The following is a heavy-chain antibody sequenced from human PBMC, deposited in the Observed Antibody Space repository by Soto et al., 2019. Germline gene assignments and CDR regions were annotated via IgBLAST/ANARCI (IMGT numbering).Heavy chain of an antibody. CDR2: IYYSGST. CDR1: GGSISSGGYY. V-gene: IGHV4-31*03. CDR3: ARAHARYSGYDFGAFDI. D-gene: IGHD5-12*01. J-gene: IGHJ3*02. Sequence: SETLSLTCTVSGGSISSGGYYWSWIRQHPGKGLEWIGYIYYSGSTYYNPSLKSRVTISVDTSKNQFSLKLSSVTAADTAVYYCARAHARYSGYDFGAFDIWGQGTMVTVSS.